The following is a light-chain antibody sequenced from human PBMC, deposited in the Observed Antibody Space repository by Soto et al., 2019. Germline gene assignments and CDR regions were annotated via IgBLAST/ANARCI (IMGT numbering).Light chain of an antibody. Sequence: LTQPPSESVAPGQTARLACAGNNIGSKSVHWYQQRPGQAPVLVVYDDTDRPSGIPERFSGFNSGNTTTLTLSRVEAGYEADDYCHVWDNVGDHYVFGAGTKGTVL. J-gene: IGLJ1*01. CDR2: DDT. V-gene: IGLV3-21*02. CDR1: NIGSKS. CDR3: HVWDNVGDHYV.